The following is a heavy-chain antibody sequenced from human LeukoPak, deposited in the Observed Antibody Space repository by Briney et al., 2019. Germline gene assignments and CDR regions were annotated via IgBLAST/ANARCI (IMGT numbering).Heavy chain of an antibody. V-gene: IGHV3-48*01. J-gene: IGHJ4*02. CDR1: GFTFSSYS. D-gene: IGHD1-26*01. CDR2: ISSSSSTI. Sequence: GGSLRPSCSASGFTFSSYSMNWVRQAPGNGLEWVSYISSSSSTIYYADSVKGRFTISRDNAKNSLYLQMNSLRAEDTAVYYCARDLGGSYHHYWGQGTLVTVSS. CDR3: ARDLGGSYHHY.